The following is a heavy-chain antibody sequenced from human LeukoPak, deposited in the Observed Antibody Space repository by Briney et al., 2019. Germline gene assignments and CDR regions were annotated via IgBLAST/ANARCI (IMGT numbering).Heavy chain of an antibody. J-gene: IGHJ4*02. Sequence: SETLSLTCAVSSGSISGSSYYWGWIRQPPGKGLEWIGSLYYSGSTYYNPSLKSRVTISVDTSKNQFSLKLSSVTAADTAVYYCARRQYSRGKEEDYWGQGTLVTVSS. CDR2: LYYSGST. D-gene: IGHD3-10*01. CDR1: SGSISGSSYY. V-gene: IGHV4-39*01. CDR3: ARRQYSRGKEEDY.